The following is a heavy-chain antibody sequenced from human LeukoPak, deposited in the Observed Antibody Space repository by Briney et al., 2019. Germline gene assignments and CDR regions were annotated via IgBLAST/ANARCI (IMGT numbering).Heavy chain of an antibody. CDR1: GGSISSSSYY. CDR3: VRGYSFGPYGMDV. J-gene: IGHJ6*02. D-gene: IGHD2-15*01. CDR2: IYYSGST. Sequence: SETLSLTCTVSGGSISSSSYYWGWIRQPPGKGLEWIGSIYYSGSTYYNPSLKSRVTISVDTSKNQFSLKLSSVTAADTAVYFCVRGYSFGPYGMDVWGQGTTVTVSS. V-gene: IGHV4-39*01.